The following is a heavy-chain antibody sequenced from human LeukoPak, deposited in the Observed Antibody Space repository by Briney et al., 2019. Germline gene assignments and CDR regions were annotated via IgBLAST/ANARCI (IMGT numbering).Heavy chain of an antibody. CDR2: ISSSSSTI. Sequence: PGGSLRLSCAASGFTFSSYSMNWVRQAPGKGLEWVSYISSSSSTIYYADSVKGRFTISRDNAKNSLYLQMNSLRAEDTAVYYCARDRSGSYYNGPDAFDIWGQGTMVTVSS. CDR1: GFTFSSYS. D-gene: IGHD3-10*01. J-gene: IGHJ3*02. V-gene: IGHV3-48*01. CDR3: ARDRSGSYYNGPDAFDI.